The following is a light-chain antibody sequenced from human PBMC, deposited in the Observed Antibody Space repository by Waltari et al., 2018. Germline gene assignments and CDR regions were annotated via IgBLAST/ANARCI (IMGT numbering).Light chain of an antibody. CDR2: DAS. CDR3: QQYSTPYT. Sequence: ETVLTQSPGTLSLSPGERATLSCRASQSVRDNYLAWYQQKPGQAPRLLIYDASSRATGIPDRFSGSGSGTDFTLTISRLEPEDFAVYYCQQYSTPYTFGQWTKLE. J-gene: IGKJ2*01. CDR1: QSVRDNY. V-gene: IGKV3-20*01.